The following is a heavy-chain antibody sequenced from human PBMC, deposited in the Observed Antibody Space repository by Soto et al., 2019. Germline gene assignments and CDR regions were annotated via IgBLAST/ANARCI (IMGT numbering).Heavy chain of an antibody. J-gene: IGHJ4*02. CDR1: GFTFSSYG. V-gene: IGHV3-30*18. D-gene: IGHD3-22*01. Sequence: GGSLRLSCAASGFTFSSYGMHWVRQAPGKGLEWVAVISYDGSNKYYADSVKGRFTISRDNSKNTLYLQMNSLRAEDTAVYYRAKSGSRSWYYDSSGYYSRYPLDYWGQGTLVTVSS. CDR2: ISYDGSNK. CDR3: AKSGSRSWYYDSSGYYSRYPLDY.